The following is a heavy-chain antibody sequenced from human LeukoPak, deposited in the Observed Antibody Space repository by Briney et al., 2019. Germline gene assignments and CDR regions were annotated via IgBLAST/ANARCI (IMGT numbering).Heavy chain of an antibody. Sequence: GGSLRLSCAASGFTFSSYALSWVRQAPGKGLEWVSGMDGRGGTITYADSVKGRFTISRDNSKNTLYLQMNSLRAEDTAVYYCAKVKMIVVPSFDYWGQGTLVTVSS. CDR2: MDGRGGTI. J-gene: IGHJ4*02. D-gene: IGHD3-22*01. V-gene: IGHV3-23*01. CDR3: AKVKMIVVPSFDY. CDR1: GFTFSSYA.